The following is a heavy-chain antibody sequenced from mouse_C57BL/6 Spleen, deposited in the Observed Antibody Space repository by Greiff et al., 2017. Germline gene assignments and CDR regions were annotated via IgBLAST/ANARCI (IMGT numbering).Heavy chain of an antibody. V-gene: IGHV1-15*01. CDR1: GYTFTDYE. D-gene: IGHD1-2*01. Sequence: QVQLKESGAELVRPGASVTLSCKASGYTFTDYEMHWVKQTPVHGLEWIGAIDPETGGTAYNQKFKGKAILTADKSSSTAYMELRSLTSEDSAVYYCTREELLRPHWYIDVWGTGTTVTVSS. J-gene: IGHJ1*03. CDR3: TREELLRPHWYIDV. CDR2: IDPETGGT.